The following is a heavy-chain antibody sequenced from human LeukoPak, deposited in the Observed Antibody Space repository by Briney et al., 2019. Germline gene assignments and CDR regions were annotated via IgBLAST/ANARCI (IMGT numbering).Heavy chain of an antibody. Sequence: ASVKVSCKASGYTFTGYYMHWVRQAPGQGLEWMGWMNPNSGNTGYAQKFQGRVTITRNTSISTAYMELSSLRSEDTAVYYCARGFRRIFGVVIGYYFDYWGQGTLVTVSS. CDR2: MNPNSGNT. CDR3: ARGFRRIFGVVIGYYFDY. J-gene: IGHJ4*02. CDR1: GYTFTGYY. V-gene: IGHV1-8*03. D-gene: IGHD3-3*01.